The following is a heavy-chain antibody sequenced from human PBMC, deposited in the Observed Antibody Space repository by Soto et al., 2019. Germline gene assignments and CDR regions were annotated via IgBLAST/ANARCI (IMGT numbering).Heavy chain of an antibody. CDR1: GYSLSSGYY. V-gene: IGHV4-38-2*02. Sequence: SETLSLTCAVSGYSLSSGYYWGWIRQPPGKGLEWIGSIYHSGSTYYNPSLKSRVIISIDTSKNQFSLKLSSVTAADTAVYFFARDLSSPIYVGHGNFDYWGQGTLVTVSS. D-gene: IGHD3-10*01. CDR3: ARDLSSPIYVGHGNFDY. J-gene: IGHJ4*02. CDR2: IYHSGST.